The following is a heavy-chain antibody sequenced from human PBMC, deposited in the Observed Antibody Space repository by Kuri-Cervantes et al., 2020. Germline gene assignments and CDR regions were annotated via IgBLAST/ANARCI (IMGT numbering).Heavy chain of an antibody. J-gene: IGHJ6*03. V-gene: IGHV3-48*01. CDR3: TRGHPTPMVQGVIPYYYYYYYMDV. CDR2: ISNTGGTI. D-gene: IGHD3-10*01. Sequence: GGSLRLSCAASGFTFNAYSMNWVRQAPGKGLEWLSYISNTGGTIYYADSVKGRFTISRDNAKNSLFLQMNSLKTEDTAVYYCTRGHPTPMVQGVIPYYYYYYYMDVWGKGTTVTVSS. CDR1: GFTFNAYS.